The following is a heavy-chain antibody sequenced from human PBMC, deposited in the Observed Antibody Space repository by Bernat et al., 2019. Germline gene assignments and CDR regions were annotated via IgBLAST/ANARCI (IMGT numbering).Heavy chain of an antibody. CDR2: IYYSGST. J-gene: IGHJ6*03. V-gene: IGHV4-59*01. D-gene: IGHD4-11*01. CDR1: GGSISSYY. CDR3: ARFTVTSKPYYYYYYMDV. Sequence: QVQLQESGPGLVKPSETLSLTCTVSGGSISSYYWSWIRQPPGKGLEWIGYIYYSGSTNYNPSLKSRVTISVDTSKNQFSLNLSSVTAADTAVYYCARFTVTSKPYYYYYYMDVWGKGTTVTVSS.